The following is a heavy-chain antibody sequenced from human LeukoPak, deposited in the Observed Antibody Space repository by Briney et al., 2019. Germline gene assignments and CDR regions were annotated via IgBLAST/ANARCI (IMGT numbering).Heavy chain of an antibody. Sequence: GGSLRLSCAASGFTFDDYGMSWVRQAPGKGLEWVSGINWNGGSTGYADSVKGRFTISRDNAKNSLYLRMNSLRAEDTALYHCARLGAHGFLEWLPYFDYWGQGTLVTVSS. V-gene: IGHV3-20*01. CDR1: GFTFDDYG. CDR2: INWNGGST. J-gene: IGHJ4*02. CDR3: ARLGAHGFLEWLPYFDY. D-gene: IGHD3-3*01.